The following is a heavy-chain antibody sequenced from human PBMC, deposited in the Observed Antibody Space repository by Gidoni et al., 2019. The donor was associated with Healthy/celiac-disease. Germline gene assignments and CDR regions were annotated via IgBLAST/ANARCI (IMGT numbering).Heavy chain of an antibody. CDR1: GGTFSSYA. CDR3: ARTGYGDYGTYYYYGMDV. D-gene: IGHD4-17*01. CDR2: IIPICGTA. J-gene: IGHJ6*02. Sequence: QVQLVPSGAEVKEPGSAVEVSCKASGGTFSSYAISWVRQAPGQGLEWMGGIIPICGTANYAQKVQGRVTITADESTSTAYMELSSLRSEDTAVYYCARTGYGDYGTYYYYGMDVWGQGTTVTVSS. V-gene: IGHV1-69*01.